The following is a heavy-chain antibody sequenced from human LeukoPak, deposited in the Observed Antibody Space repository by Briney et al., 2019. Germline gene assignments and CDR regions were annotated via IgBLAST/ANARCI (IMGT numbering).Heavy chain of an antibody. CDR3: ARSNSDFWSGYRL. CDR2: INPNSGVT. D-gene: IGHD3-3*01. J-gene: IGHJ4*02. CDR1: GYTFTGYY. V-gene: IGHV1-2*02. Sequence: VASVKVSCKASGYTFTGYYMHWVRQAPGQGLEWMGWINPNSGVTKYAQKFQGRVTMTSDTSISTAYMELSRLRSDDTAVYYWARSNSDFWSGYRLWGQGTLVTVSS.